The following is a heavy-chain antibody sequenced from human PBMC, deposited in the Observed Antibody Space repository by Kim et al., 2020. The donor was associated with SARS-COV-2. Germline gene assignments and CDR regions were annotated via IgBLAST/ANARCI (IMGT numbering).Heavy chain of an antibody. J-gene: IGHJ6*02. D-gene: IGHD3-3*01. V-gene: IGHV3-48*03. Sequence: RFTISTDNAKNSLYLQMNSLRAEDTAVYYCARAQDTIFGVVHYYYYGMDVWGQGTTVTVSS. CDR3: ARAQDTIFGVVHYYYYGMDV.